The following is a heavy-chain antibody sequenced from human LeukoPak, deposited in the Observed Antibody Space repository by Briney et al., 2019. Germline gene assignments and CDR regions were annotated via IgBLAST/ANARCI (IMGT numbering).Heavy chain of an antibody. J-gene: IGHJ4*02. D-gene: IGHD3-22*01. CDR1: GFTFSNFA. CDR2: ISSSGGST. CDR3: ARKRERYYDSLIDY. V-gene: IGHV3-23*01. Sequence: GGSLRLSCAASGFTFSNFAMSWVRQAPGKGLEWVSGISSSGGSTDYADSVTGRFTISRDNSKNTLYLQMNSLRVEDTAVYYCARKRERYYDSLIDYWGQGTLVTVSS.